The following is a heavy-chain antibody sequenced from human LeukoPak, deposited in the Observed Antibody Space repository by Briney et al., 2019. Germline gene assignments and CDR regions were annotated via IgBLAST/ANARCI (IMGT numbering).Heavy chain of an antibody. Sequence: SETLSLTCTVSGGSISSSSYYWGWIRQPPGKGLEWIGSIYYSGSTYYNPSLKSRVTISVDTSKNQFSLKLSSVTAADTAVYYCARQYYYGSGSYCWGQGTLVTVSS. CDR3: ARQYYYGSGSYC. V-gene: IGHV4-39*01. J-gene: IGHJ4*02. CDR2: IYYSGST. CDR1: GGSISSSSYY. D-gene: IGHD3-10*01.